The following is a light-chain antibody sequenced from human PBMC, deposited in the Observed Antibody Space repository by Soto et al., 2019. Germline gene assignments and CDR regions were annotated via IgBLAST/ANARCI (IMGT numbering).Light chain of an antibody. CDR1: QSVSSN. CDR3: QQYNNWPPRYT. J-gene: IGKJ2*01. Sequence: EIVMTQSPATLFVSPGERATLSCRASQSVSSNLAWYQQNPGQAPRLLIYDASTRATGIPARFSGSGSGTEFTLTISSLQSEDFAVYYCQQYNNWPPRYTFGQGTKLEIK. CDR2: DAS. V-gene: IGKV3-15*01.